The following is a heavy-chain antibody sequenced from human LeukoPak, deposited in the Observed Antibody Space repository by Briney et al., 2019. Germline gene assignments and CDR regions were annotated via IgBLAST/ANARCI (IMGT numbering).Heavy chain of an antibody. CDR1: GFTLSSYA. D-gene: IGHD1-26*01. J-gene: IGHJ4*02. CDR3: AKGFEGAIFDY. Sequence: AGGSLRLSCAASGFTLSSYAMSWVRQAPGKGLEWVSAISGSGGSTYYADSVKGRFTISRDNSKNTLYPQMNSLRAEDTAVYYCAKGFEGAIFDYWGQGTLVTVSS. V-gene: IGHV3-23*01. CDR2: ISGSGGST.